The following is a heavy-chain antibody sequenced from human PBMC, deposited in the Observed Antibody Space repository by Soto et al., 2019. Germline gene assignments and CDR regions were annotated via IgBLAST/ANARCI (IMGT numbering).Heavy chain of an antibody. CDR1: GYTFTSYG. CDR3: ARDYSSGWYYVLGY. CDR2: ISAYNGNT. D-gene: IGHD6-19*01. Sequence: ASVKVSCKASGYTFTSYGIIWVRQAPGQGLEWMGWISAYNGNTNYAQKLQGRVTMTTDTSTSTAYMELRSLRSDDTAVYYCARDYSSGWYYVLGYWGQGTLVTVSS. V-gene: IGHV1-18*01. J-gene: IGHJ4*02.